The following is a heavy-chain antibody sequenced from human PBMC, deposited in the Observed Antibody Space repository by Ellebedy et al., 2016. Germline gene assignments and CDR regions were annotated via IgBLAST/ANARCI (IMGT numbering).Heavy chain of an antibody. J-gene: IGHJ6*02. CDR1: GFTFSSYS. Sequence: GESLKISCAASGFTFSSYSMNWVRQAPGKGLEWVSYISSSSSTIYYADSVKGRLTISRDNAKNSLYLQMNSLRDEDTAVYYCARDRMVRALGYYYYGMDVWGQGTTVTVSS. CDR3: ARDRMVRALGYYYYGMDV. CDR2: ISSSSSTI. V-gene: IGHV3-48*02. D-gene: IGHD3-10*01.